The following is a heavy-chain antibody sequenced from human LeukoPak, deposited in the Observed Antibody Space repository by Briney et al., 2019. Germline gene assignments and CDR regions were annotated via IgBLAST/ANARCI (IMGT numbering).Heavy chain of an antibody. J-gene: IGHJ4*02. CDR2: ISKDGSDK. D-gene: IGHD1-7*01. V-gene: IGHV3-30-3*01. CDR1: GFTLGSYA. Sequence: GGSLRLSCAASGFTLGSYAMHWVRQAPGKGLEWVAVISKDGSDKYYPGSVRGRFTISRDNSKNTIYLQMDSLRAEDTAIYYCARDYWWNYDYWGQGTLVTVSS. CDR3: ARDYWWNYDY.